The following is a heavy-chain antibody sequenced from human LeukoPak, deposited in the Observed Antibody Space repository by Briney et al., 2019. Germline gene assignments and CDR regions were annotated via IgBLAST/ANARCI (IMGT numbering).Heavy chain of an antibody. V-gene: IGHV3-11*03. D-gene: IGHD1-26*01. Sequence: GGSLRLSCAASGFTFSDYYMSWIRQAPGKGLEWISYISSSTYTNYADSVKGRFTISRDNAKNSMNLQMNSLRAEDTAVYYCARISGSYVFDYWGQGTLVTVSS. CDR1: GFTFSDYY. CDR3: ARISGSYVFDY. J-gene: IGHJ4*02. CDR2: ISSSTYT.